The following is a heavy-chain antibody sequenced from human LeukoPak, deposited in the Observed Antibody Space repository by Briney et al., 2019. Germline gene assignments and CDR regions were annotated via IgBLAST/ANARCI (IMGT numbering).Heavy chain of an antibody. Sequence: SETLSLTCAVYGGSFSGYYWSWIRQPPGKGLEWIGEINHSGSTNYNPSLKSRVTMSVDTSKNQFSLKLSSVTAADTAVYYCARVVRYHYDSSGYCYFDYWGQGTLVTVSS. V-gene: IGHV4-34*01. J-gene: IGHJ4*02. CDR2: INHSGST. CDR1: GGSFSGYY. D-gene: IGHD3-22*01. CDR3: ARVVRYHYDSSGYCYFDY.